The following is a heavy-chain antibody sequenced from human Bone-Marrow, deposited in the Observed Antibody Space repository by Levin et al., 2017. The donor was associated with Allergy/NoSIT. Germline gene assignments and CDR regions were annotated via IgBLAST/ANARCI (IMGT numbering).Heavy chain of an antibody. CDR2: IYSSGST. Sequence: SETLSLTCTVSGDSVSSRSYYWGWGWIRQPPGKGLEWIGTIYSSGSTSYNPSLKSRVAVSVDTSKNHFSLTVTSVTAADTAVYFCAGRACSGDTCCSVPLDYWGQGTLVTVSS. CDR1: GDSVSSRSYY. V-gene: IGHV4-39*07. J-gene: IGHJ4*02. D-gene: IGHD2-15*01. CDR3: AGRACSGDTCCSVPLDY.